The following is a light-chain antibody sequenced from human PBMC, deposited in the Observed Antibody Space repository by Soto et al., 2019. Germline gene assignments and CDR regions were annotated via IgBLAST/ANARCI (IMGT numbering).Light chain of an antibody. CDR1: SSDVGGYNY. CDR3: SAYTSSIL. CDR2: DVS. V-gene: IGLV2-14*01. J-gene: IGLJ2*01. Sequence: QSALTQPASVSGSPGQSITISCTGTSSDVGGYNYVSWYQQHPGKAPKLMIYDVSNRPSGVSNRFSGSKSGNTAALTISWRQAEDEADYYCSAYTSSILFGGGTKLTVL.